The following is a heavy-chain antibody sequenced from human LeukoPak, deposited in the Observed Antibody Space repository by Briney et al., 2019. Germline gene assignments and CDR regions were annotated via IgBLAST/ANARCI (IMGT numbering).Heavy chain of an antibody. CDR1: GGSISSGGYS. D-gene: IGHD3-22*01. J-gene: IGHJ4*02. Sequence: PSETLSLTCAVSGGSISSGGYSWSWIRQPPGKGLEWIGYIYHSGSTYYNPSLKSRVTISVDGSKNQFSLKLSSVTAADTAVYYCARVGDYDSSGLDYWGQGTLVTVSS. V-gene: IGHV4-30-2*01. CDR3: ARVGDYDSSGLDY. CDR2: IYHSGST.